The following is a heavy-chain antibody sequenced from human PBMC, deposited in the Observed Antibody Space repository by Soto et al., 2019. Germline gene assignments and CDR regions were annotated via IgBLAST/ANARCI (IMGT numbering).Heavy chain of an antibody. Sequence: GASVKVSCKASGYTFTSYGISWVRQAPGQGLEWMGWISAYNGNTNYAQKLQGRVTMTTDTSTSTAYMELRSLRSDDTAVYYCARVPGWEKYYDILTGYLNAFDIWGQGTMVTVSS. CDR2: ISAYNGNT. J-gene: IGHJ3*02. D-gene: IGHD3-9*01. CDR1: GYTFTSYG. CDR3: ARVPGWEKYYDILTGYLNAFDI. V-gene: IGHV1-18*01.